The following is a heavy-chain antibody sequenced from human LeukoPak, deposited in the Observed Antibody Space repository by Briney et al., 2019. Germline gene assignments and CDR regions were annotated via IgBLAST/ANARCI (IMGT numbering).Heavy chain of an antibody. V-gene: IGHV3-74*01. CDR3: ARGTSSYDSSGYRVYYFDY. CDR2: ISSDGSST. Sequence: PGGSLRLSCAASGFTFTSYWMHWVRQAPGKGLVWVSRISSDGSSTSYADSVKGRFTISRDNARNTLYLQMNSLRAEDTAVYYCARGTSSYDSSGYRVYYFDYWGQGTLVTVSS. J-gene: IGHJ4*02. D-gene: IGHD3-22*01. CDR1: GFTFTSYW.